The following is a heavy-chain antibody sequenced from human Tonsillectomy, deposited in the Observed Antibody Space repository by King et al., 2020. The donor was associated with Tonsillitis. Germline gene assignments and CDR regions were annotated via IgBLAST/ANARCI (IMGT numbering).Heavy chain of an antibody. CDR3: VRTGDQASRALREADY. Sequence: VQLVESGGGLVKPGGSLRLSCAASGFTFSSHSMNWVRQPPGKGLEWVSSISGSGSDKYYVDSVKGRFTISRDNVENSLNLQMNSLRAHDTALYYCVRTGDQASRALREADYWGQGTLVTVSS. CDR1: GFTFSSHS. J-gene: IGHJ4*02. V-gene: IGHV3-21*01. CDR2: ISGSGSDK. D-gene: IGHD1-1*01.